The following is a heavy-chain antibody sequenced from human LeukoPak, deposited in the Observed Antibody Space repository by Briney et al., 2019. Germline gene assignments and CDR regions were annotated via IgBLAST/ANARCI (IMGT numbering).Heavy chain of an antibody. J-gene: IGHJ4*02. Sequence: ASVKVSCKVSGYTLTELSMHWVRQAPGKGLEWMGGFDPEDGETIYAQKFQGRVTMTEDTSTDTAYMELSSLRSEDTAVYYCLAYVFDGLLNYFDYWGQGTLVTVSS. CDR3: LAYVFDGLLNYFDY. V-gene: IGHV1-24*01. D-gene: IGHD1-26*01. CDR1: GYTLTELS. CDR2: FDPEDGET.